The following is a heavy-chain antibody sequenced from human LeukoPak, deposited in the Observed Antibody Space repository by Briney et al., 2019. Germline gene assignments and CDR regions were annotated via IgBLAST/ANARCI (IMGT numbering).Heavy chain of an antibody. CDR3: ARVYDSRTFDI. V-gene: IGHV3-23*01. D-gene: IGHD3-22*01. Sequence: GGSLRLSCAASGFTFSSYAMSRVRQAPGKGLEWVSAISGSGGSTYYADSVKGRFTISRDNAKNSLYLQMNSLRAEDTAVYYCARVYDSRTFDIWGQGTMVTVSS. J-gene: IGHJ3*02. CDR1: GFTFSSYA. CDR2: ISGSGGST.